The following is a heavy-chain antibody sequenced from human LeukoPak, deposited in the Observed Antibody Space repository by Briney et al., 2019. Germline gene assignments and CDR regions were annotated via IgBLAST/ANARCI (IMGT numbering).Heavy chain of an antibody. CDR3: AVVAATLAY. J-gene: IGHJ4*02. V-gene: IGHV4-30-4*01. D-gene: IGHD2-15*01. Sequence: KPSQTLSLTCTVSGGSIGSGDYYWSWIRQPPGKGLEWIGYIYDSGSTYYNPSLESRVTMSVDTSKNQFSLKLSSVTAADTAVYYCAVVAATLAYWGQGTLVTVSS. CDR2: IYDSGST. CDR1: GGSIGSGDYY.